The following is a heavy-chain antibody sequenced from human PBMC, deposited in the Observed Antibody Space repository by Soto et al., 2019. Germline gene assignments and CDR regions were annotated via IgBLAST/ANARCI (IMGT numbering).Heavy chain of an antibody. CDR2: ISYDGSNK. CDR1: GFTFSSYA. CDR3: ARAGRSDCSSTSCYRIYYYYGMDV. J-gene: IGHJ6*02. V-gene: IGHV3-30-3*01. D-gene: IGHD2-2*02. Sequence: GGSLRLSCAASGFTFSSYAMHWVRQAPGKGLEWVAVISYDGSNKYYADSVKGRFTIPRDNSKNTLYLQMTSLRAEDTAVYYCARAGRSDCSSTSCYRIYYYYGMDVWGQGTTVTVSS.